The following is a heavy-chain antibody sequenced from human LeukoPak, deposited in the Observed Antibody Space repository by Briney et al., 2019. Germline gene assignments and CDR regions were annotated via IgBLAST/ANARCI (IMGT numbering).Heavy chain of an antibody. V-gene: IGHV1-2*06. Sequence: ASVKVSCKASGYTFTDYYVHWVRQAPGQGLEWMGRINPNSGGTERAQKFHGRFTMTRDTSTGTAYMELSGLKSDDTAMYYCARGNSGYEWVGAAYWGQGTLVTVSS. CDR3: ARGNSGYEWVGAAY. CDR1: GYTFTDYY. CDR2: INPNSGGT. J-gene: IGHJ4*02. D-gene: IGHD5-12*01.